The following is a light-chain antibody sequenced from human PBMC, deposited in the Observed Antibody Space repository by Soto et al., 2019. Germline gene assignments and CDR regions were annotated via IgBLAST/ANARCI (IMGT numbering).Light chain of an antibody. V-gene: IGLV2-14*01. CDR3: SSYTSSSTRV. CDR1: SSDVGGYNY. CDR2: EVS. J-gene: IGLJ3*02. Sequence: QSALTQPASVSGSPGQSITISCTGTSSDVGGYNYVSWYQQHPGKAPKLMIYEVSNRTSGVSNRFSGSKSGNTASLTISGLKAEDEADYYCSSYTSSSTRVFGGGTKVTVL.